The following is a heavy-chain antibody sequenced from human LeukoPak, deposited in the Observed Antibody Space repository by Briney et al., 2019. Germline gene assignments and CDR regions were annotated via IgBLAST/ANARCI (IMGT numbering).Heavy chain of an antibody. CDR3: ARLIVPAAIQSPAFDY. CDR1: GFTFSSYS. CDR2: ISSSSSYI. Sequence: GGSLRLPCAASGFTFSSYSMNWVRQAPGKGLEWVSSISSSSSYIYYADSVKGRFTISRDNAKNSLYLQMNSLRAEDTAVYYCARLIVPAAIQSPAFDYWGQGTLVTVSS. V-gene: IGHV3-21*01. D-gene: IGHD2-2*02. J-gene: IGHJ4*02.